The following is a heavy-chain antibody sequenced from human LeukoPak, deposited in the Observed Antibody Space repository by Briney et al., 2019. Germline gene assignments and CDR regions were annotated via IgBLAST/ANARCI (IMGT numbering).Heavy chain of an antibody. V-gene: IGHV4-34*01. CDR1: GGSFSGYY. J-gene: IGHJ6*02. CDR3: VRGVYYYYYGMDV. Sequence: SETLSLTCAVYGGSFSGYYWSWIRQPPGKGLEWIGEINHSGSTNYNPSLKSRVTMSVDTSKNQFSLKLSSVTAADTAVYYCVRGVYYYYYGMDVWGQGTTVTVSS. CDR2: INHSGST.